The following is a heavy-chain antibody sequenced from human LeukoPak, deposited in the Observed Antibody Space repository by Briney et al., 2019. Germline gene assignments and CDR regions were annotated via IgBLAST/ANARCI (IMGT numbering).Heavy chain of an antibody. V-gene: IGHV3-23*01. CDR3: AKVPYTSSNYYFDY. CDR1: GVTFSNYA. CDR2: IRGSDDNT. D-gene: IGHD5-18*01. Sequence: GGSLRLSCAASGVTFSNYAMSWVRQAPGKGLEWVSVIRGSDDNTYYADSVKGRFTISRDNSRNTLSLQMNSLRAEDTAVYYCAKVPYTSSNYYFDYWGQGTLVTVSS. J-gene: IGHJ4*02.